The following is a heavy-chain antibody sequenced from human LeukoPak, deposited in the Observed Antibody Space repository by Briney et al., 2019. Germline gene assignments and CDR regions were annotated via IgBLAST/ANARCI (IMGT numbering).Heavy chain of an antibody. J-gene: IGHJ4*02. Sequence: PGGSLRLSCAASGFTFSSYGMSWVRQAPGKGLEWVSSISSSSSYIYYADSVKGRFTVSRDNAKNSLYLQMNSLRAEDTAVYYCARDGWHHNRHFDYWGQGTLVTVSS. V-gene: IGHV3-21*01. CDR1: GFTFSSYG. CDR2: ISSSSSYI. D-gene: IGHD1-14*01. CDR3: ARDGWHHNRHFDY.